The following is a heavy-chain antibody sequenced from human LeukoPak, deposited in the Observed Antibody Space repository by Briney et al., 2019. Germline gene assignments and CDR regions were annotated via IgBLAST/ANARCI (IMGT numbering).Heavy chain of an antibody. J-gene: IGHJ4*02. CDR1: GGSFSGYY. V-gene: IGHV4-34*01. Sequence: PSETLSLTCAVYGGSFSGYYWSWIRQTPGKGLEWIGEINHSGSTNYNLSLKSRVTISVDTSKNQFSLKLSSVTAADTAVYYCARGSAVITFRGVIARAFDYWGQGTLVTVSS. CDR3: ARGSAVITFRGVIARAFDY. CDR2: INHSGST. D-gene: IGHD3-16*02.